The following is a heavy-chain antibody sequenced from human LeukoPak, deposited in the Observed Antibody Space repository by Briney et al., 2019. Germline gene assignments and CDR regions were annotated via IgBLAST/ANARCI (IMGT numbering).Heavy chain of an antibody. Sequence: GASVKVSCKASGYSFTGYSIHWWRQAPGQGLEWMGWINPSSAATHYPEKFQGRATMTRDTSISTVYVELSRLTTDDTAFFYCARDIGPGAVFDYWGQGTVVPVSS. D-gene: IGHD2-15*01. CDR2: INPSSAAT. CDR1: GYSFTGYS. J-gene: IGHJ4*02. V-gene: IGHV1-2*02. CDR3: ARDIGPGAVFDY.